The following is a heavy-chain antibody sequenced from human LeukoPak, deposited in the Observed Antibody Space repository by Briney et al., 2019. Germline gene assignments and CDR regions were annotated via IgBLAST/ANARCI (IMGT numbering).Heavy chain of an antibody. J-gene: IGHJ5*02. CDR3: ASRGRGIAAPSPRWFDP. D-gene: IGHD6-13*01. CDR1: GGSFSGYY. Sequence: SETLSLTCAVYGGSFSGYYWSWIRQPPGKGLEWIGEINHSGSTNYNPSLKSRVTISVDTSKNQFSLKLSSVTAADTAVYYCASRGRGIAAPSPRWFDPWGQGTLATVSS. CDR2: INHSGST. V-gene: IGHV4-34*01.